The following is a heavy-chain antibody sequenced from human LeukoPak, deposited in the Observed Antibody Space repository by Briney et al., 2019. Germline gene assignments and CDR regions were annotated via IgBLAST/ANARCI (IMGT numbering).Heavy chain of an antibody. J-gene: IGHJ4*02. V-gene: IGHV1-69*04. CDR2: IIPILGIA. CDR1: GGTFSSYA. Sequence: SVKVSCKASGGTFSSYAISWVRQAPGQGLEWMGRIIPILGIANYAQKFQGRVTITADKSTSTAYMELSSLRSEDTAVYYCARDPVATITEDLDYWGQGTLVTVST. D-gene: IGHD5-12*01. CDR3: ARDPVATITEDLDY.